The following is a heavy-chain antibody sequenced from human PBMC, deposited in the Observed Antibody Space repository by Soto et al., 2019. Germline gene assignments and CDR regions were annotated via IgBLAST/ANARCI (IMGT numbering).Heavy chain of an antibody. D-gene: IGHD3-10*01. CDR3: ARVRYYGSGTETKKEYYFDY. CDR1: GGSFSGYY. Sequence: SETLSLTCAFYGGSFSGYYWSWIRQPPGKGLEWIGEINHSGSTNYNPSLKSRVTISVDTSKNQFSLKLSSVTAADTAVYYCARVRYYGSGTETKKEYYFDYWGQGTLVTVSS. J-gene: IGHJ4*02. CDR2: INHSGST. V-gene: IGHV4-34*01.